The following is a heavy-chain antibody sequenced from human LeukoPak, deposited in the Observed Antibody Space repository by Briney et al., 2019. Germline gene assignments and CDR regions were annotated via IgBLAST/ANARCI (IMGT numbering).Heavy chain of an antibody. CDR1: GEGLSDYY. D-gene: IGHD6-19*01. J-gene: IGHJ5*02. V-gene: IGHV4-34*01. CDR3: AKGLRDTSGWWGWFDP. CDR2: INHSGDT. Sequence: SETLSLTCAVYGEGLSDYYWSWIRQPPGKGLEWMGEINHSGDTNYNPSLKSRVIISVDTSKNQFSLKLTSVTAADTAVYYCAKGLRDTSGWWGWFDPWGQGTQVTVSS.